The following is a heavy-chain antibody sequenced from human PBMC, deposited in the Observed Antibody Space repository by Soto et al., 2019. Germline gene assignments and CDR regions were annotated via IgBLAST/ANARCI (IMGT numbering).Heavy chain of an antibody. D-gene: IGHD3-3*01. Sequence: SETLSLTCAVYGGSFSGYYWSWIRQPPGKGLEWIGEINHSGSTNYNPSLKSRVTISVDTSKNQFSLKLSSVTAADTAVYYCARKVLRFLEAETVDAFDIWGQGTMVTVSS. CDR1: GGSFSGYY. CDR2: INHSGST. J-gene: IGHJ3*02. V-gene: IGHV4-34*01. CDR3: ARKVLRFLEAETVDAFDI.